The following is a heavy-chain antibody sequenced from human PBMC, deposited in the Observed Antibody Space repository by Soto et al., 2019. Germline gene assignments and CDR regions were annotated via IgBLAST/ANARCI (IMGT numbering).Heavy chain of an antibody. D-gene: IGHD3-16*01. CDR1: GFTFRSYV. CDR3: AAWGTTGGLDV. V-gene: IGHV3-30*19. J-gene: IGHJ4*02. CDR2: TSYDGSNK. Sequence: QVQLVESGGGVVQPGTSLRLSCVGSGFTFRSYVIHWVRQAPGKGLEWVALTSYDGSNKYYDDSVKGRFTISKDNSRNTVDPQRDRLRLEDTALYFCAAWGTTGGLDVWGQGTLVSVSS.